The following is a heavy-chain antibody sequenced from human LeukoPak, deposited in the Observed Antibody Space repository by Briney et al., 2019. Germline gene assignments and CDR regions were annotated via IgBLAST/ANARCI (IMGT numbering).Heavy chain of an antibody. Sequence: GGSVRLSCVASGFTFRAYALHWVRRAPGQGLDWVAVVSSDGQNDFYSDSVRGRFTISRDNSRDTLYLQMDALRVADTGLYFCARSTYYYGSGTFYSVGPFDSWGQGTLVTVSS. J-gene: IGHJ4*02. D-gene: IGHD3-10*01. CDR2: VSSDGQND. CDR3: ARSTYYYGSGTFYSVGPFDS. CDR1: GFTFRAYA. V-gene: IGHV3-30*01.